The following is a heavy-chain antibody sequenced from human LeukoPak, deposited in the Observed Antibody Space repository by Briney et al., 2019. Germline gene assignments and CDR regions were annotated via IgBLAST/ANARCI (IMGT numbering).Heavy chain of an antibody. D-gene: IGHD6-13*01. CDR2: IIPIFGTA. CDR3: ARGPEGYSSSWYYTDY. V-gene: IGHV1-69*13. CDR1: GGTFSSYA. Sequence: PWASVEVSCKASGGTFSSYAISWVRQAPGQGLEWMGGIIPIFGTANYAQKFQGRVTITADESTSTAYMELSSLRSEDTAVYYCARGPEGYSSSWYYTDYWGQGTLVTVSS. J-gene: IGHJ4*02.